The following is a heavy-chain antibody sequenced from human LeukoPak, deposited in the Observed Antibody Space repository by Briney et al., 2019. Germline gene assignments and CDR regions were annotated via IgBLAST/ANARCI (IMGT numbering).Heavy chain of an antibody. CDR2: IYSGGTT. Sequence: GGSLRLSCAASGFTFSSIYMSWVRQAPGKGLEWVSVIYSGGTTYYADSVKGRFFISRDNSKNTLYLQMNSLRAEDTAVYYCARAGTDFWSGSSGFDPWGQGTLVTVSS. D-gene: IGHD3-3*01. CDR1: GFTFSSIY. V-gene: IGHV3-66*01. CDR3: ARAGTDFWSGSSGFDP. J-gene: IGHJ5*02.